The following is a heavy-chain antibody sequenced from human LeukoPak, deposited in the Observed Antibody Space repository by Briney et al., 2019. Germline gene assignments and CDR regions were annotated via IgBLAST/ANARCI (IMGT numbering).Heavy chain of an antibody. CDR1: GYSFTSYG. D-gene: IGHD2-15*01. Sequence: ASVKVSCKASGYSFTSYGISWVRQAPGQGLEWMGWISACNGNTNYAQRLQGRVTMTTDTSANTAYMELRSLRSDDTAVYYCAREGVGYYGMDVWGQGTTVTVSS. CDR3: AREGVGYYGMDV. CDR2: ISACNGNT. J-gene: IGHJ6*02. V-gene: IGHV1-18*01.